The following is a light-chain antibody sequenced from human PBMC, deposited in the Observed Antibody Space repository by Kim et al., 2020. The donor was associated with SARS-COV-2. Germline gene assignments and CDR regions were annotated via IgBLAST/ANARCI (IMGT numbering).Light chain of an antibody. J-gene: IGLJ1*01. CDR1: KLGDKY. Sequence: VAHGTTATITGAGDKLGDKYACWYQQKPGQSPVLVIYQDNKRPSGIPERFSGSNSGNSATLTSSGTQAMDEADYYWQAWDSSTFYVFGTGTKVTVL. V-gene: IGLV3-1*01. CDR3: QAWDSSTFYV. CDR2: QDN.